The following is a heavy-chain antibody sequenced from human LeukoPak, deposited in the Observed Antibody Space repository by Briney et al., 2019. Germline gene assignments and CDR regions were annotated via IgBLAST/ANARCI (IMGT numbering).Heavy chain of an antibody. CDR1: GYTFTGYY. J-gene: IGHJ4*02. V-gene: IGHV1-2*04. CDR3: AKDIMRERWLQSHFDY. D-gene: IGHD5-24*01. Sequence: VASVKVSCKASGYTFTGYYMHWVRQAPGQGLEWMGWINPNSGGTNYAQKFQGWVTMTRDTSISTAYMELSRLRSDDTAVYYCAKDIMRERWLQSHFDYWGQGTLVTVSS. CDR2: INPNSGGT.